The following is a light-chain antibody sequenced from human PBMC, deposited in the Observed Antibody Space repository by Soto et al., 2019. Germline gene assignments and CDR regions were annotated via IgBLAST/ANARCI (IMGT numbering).Light chain of an antibody. V-gene: IGKV3-15*01. J-gene: IGKJ1*01. CDR1: QSVSRN. Sequence: EIVMTQSPATLSVSPGERATLSCRASQSVSRNLAWYQQKPGQAPRLLIYGASTRATGIPARFSGSGSGAGFSLPISSLQSEDFATYFCPQYNNWPPDRTFGQGTKVEIK. CDR2: GAS. CDR3: PQYNNWPPDRT.